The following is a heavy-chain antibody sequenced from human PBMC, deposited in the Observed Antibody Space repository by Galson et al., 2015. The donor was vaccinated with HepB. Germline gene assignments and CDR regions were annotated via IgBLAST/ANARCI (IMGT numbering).Heavy chain of an antibody. CDR2: IYWDDDK. V-gene: IGHV2-5*02. CDR1: GFSLSTSGVG. Sequence: PALVKPTQTLTLTCTFSGFSLSTSGVGVGWIRQPPGKALEWLALIYWDDDKRYSTSLKSRLTITKDTSKNQVVLKMTNMDPVDTATYYCAHRVPYGMDVWGQGTTVTVSS. CDR3: AHRVPYGMDV. D-gene: IGHD4/OR15-4a*01. J-gene: IGHJ6*02.